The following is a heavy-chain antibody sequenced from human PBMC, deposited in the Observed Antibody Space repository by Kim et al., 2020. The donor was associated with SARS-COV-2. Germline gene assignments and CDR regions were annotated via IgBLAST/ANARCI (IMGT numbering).Heavy chain of an antibody. D-gene: IGHD3-10*01. J-gene: IGHJ6*02. Sequence: GGSLRLSCAASGFTFSNYDMHWVRQAPGKGLEWVAVISDDGSNEYYADSVKGRFTISRDNSKNTLYLQMNSLRAEDTAVYYCAKVVVRATVVDYYYGTDVWGQGTTVTVSS. CDR1: GFTFSNYD. CDR3: AKVVVRATVVDYYYGTDV. V-gene: IGHV3-30*18. CDR2: ISDDGSNE.